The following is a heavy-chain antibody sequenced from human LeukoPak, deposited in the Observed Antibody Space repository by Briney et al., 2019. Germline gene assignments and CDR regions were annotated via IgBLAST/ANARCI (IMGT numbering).Heavy chain of an antibody. CDR3: AKKYYYDSSGYYHPFDY. D-gene: IGHD3-22*01. CDR2: ISGSGGST. J-gene: IGHJ4*02. Sequence: GGSLRLSCAASGFTFSSYAMSWVRQAPGKGLEWVSAISGSGGSTYYADSVKGRFTISRGNSKNTLYLQMNSLRAEDTAVYYCAKKYYYDSSGYYHPFDYWGQGTLVTVSS. V-gene: IGHV3-23*01. CDR1: GFTFSSYA.